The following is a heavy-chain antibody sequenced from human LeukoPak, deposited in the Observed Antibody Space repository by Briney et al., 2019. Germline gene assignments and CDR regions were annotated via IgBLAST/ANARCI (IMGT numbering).Heavy chain of an antibody. CDR2: INQDGSEM. V-gene: IGHV3-7*01. J-gene: IGHJ2*01. Sequence: SGGSLRLSCAVSGFTFSNYWMSWVRQAPGKGLEWLANINQDGSEMYYVDSVKGRFTISRDNGKNSLYLQINSLRADDTAVYYCARDQGSMIVVRTTYWYFDLWGRGTLVTVSS. D-gene: IGHD3-22*01. CDR1: GFTFSNYW. CDR3: ARDQGSMIVVRTTYWYFDL.